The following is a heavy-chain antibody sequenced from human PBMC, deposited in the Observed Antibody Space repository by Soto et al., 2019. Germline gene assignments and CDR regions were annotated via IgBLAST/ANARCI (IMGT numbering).Heavy chain of an antibody. Sequence: QVLLQQWGAGLLKPSETLSLTCAVYGVSISGYYWSWIRQPPGKGLEWIGETNHRGRTNYNPALKRRVTMSGVPSENQVSLNLSSVSAAETAVYYCARMSGFEYWGQGTLVTVFS. V-gene: IGHV4-34*01. CDR2: TNHRGRT. CDR3: ARMSGFEY. CDR1: GVSISGYY. J-gene: IGHJ4*02.